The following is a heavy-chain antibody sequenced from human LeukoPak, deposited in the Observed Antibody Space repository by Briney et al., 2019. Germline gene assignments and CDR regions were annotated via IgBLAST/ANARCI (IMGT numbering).Heavy chain of an antibody. Sequence: GGSLRLSCAASGFIFSTYDMHWVRQATGKGLEWVSAIGSAGDTYYPGSAKGRFTISRENARNSLFLQMNSLRAGDTAVYYCARGLEGGFDYWGQGTLVTVSS. J-gene: IGHJ4*02. CDR3: ARGLEGGFDY. V-gene: IGHV3-13*01. D-gene: IGHD3-16*01. CDR1: GFIFSTYD. CDR2: IGSAGDT.